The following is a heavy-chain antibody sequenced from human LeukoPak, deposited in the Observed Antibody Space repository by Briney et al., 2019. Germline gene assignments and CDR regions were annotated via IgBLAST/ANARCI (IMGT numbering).Heavy chain of an antibody. D-gene: IGHD1-26*01. Sequence: GGSLRLSCAASGFTFDDYAMHWVRQAPGKGLEWVSGISWNSGSIGYADSVKGRFTISRDNAKNPLYLQMNSLRAEDTALYYCAKVSGSYYRSFFDYWGQGTLVTVSS. CDR3: AKVSGSYYRSFFDY. CDR1: GFTFDDYA. CDR2: ISWNSGSI. J-gene: IGHJ4*02. V-gene: IGHV3-9*01.